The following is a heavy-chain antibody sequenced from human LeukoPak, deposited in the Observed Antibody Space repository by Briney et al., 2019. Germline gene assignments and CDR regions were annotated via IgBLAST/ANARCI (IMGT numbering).Heavy chain of an antibody. CDR3: ATENY. CDR2: ISWNSDSI. CDR1: GFTFEDYA. V-gene: IGHV3-9*01. J-gene: IGHJ4*02. D-gene: IGHD1-14*01. Sequence: SGGSLRLSCAASGFTFEDYAMYWVRQPPGKGLEWVSGISWNSDSIDYVDSVKGRFTISRDNAKNSLYLQVNSLRNEDTAVYYCATENYWGQGTLVTVSS.